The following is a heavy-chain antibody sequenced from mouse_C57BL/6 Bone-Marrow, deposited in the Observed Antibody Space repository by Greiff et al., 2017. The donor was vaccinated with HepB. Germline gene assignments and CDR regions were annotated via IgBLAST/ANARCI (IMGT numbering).Heavy chain of an antibody. CDR3: ARPLLLLLFDY. CDR2: IYPRSGNT. D-gene: IGHD1-1*01. V-gene: IGHV1-81*01. Sequence: QVQLKESGAELARPGASVKLSCKASGYTFTSYGISWVKQRTGQGLEWIGEIYPRSGNTYYNEKFKGKATLTADKSSSTAYMELRSLTSEDSAVYFCARPLLLLLFDYWGQGTTLTVSS. CDR1: GYTFTSYG. J-gene: IGHJ2*01.